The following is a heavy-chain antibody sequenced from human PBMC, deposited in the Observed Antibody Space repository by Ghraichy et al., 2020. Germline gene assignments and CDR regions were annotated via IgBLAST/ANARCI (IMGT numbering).Heavy chain of an antibody. CDR1: GFSFSSYS. CDR2: INSDSSSL. D-gene: IGHD2-21*01. J-gene: IGHJ4*02. CDR3: ATLLNGYIEY. Sequence: LSLTCGAFGFSFSSYSMIYIRQSPGKGLEWVSSINSDSSSLFHADSVRGRFTMSRDNAKNSLYLQMNSLRAEDTAVYYCATLLNGYIEYWGQGILVTVSS. V-gene: IGHV3-21*01.